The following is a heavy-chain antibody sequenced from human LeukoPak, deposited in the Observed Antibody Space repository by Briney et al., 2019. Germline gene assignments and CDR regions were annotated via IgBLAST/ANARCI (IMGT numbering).Heavy chain of an antibody. J-gene: IGHJ4*02. CDR2: ISYGGSNK. CDR3: VRVFWSYSSSWYDLDY. Sequence: PGGSLRLSCAASGFTFSSFAMHWVRQAPGKGLEWVTVISYGGSNKYYADSVKGRFTISRDDSKNTLYLQMNSLRVEDTAVYYCVRVFWSYSSSWYDLDYWGQGTLVTVSS. V-gene: IGHV3-30-3*01. CDR1: GFTFSSFA. D-gene: IGHD6-13*01.